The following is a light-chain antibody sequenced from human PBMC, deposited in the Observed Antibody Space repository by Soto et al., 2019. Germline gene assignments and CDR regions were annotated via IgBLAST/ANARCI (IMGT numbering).Light chain of an antibody. CDR1: QSVSSN. CDR3: QHYNIWPPGT. CDR2: DAS. J-gene: IGKJ1*01. Sequence: EIVMTQSPATLSVSPGERATLSCRASQSVSSNLAWYQQKPGQAPRLLIYDASTRATGIPARFSGSGSGTEFTLTSSYLQFEDFAVYYCQHYNIWPPGTFGQGTKVEIK. V-gene: IGKV3-15*01.